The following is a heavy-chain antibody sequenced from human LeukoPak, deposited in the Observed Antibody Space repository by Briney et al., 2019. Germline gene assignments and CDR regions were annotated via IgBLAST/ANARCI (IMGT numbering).Heavy chain of an antibody. CDR1: GYSFTTYW. J-gene: IGHJ4*02. Sequence: GESLKISCKASGYSFTTYWIGWVRQMPGKGLEWVGIIYPGDSDTRYSPSFQGQVTISADKSISTAYLQWSSLKASDTAMYYCARRVVGGIYYFDYWGQGTLVTVSS. CDR2: IYPGDSDT. V-gene: IGHV5-51*01. D-gene: IGHD3-16*02. CDR3: ARRVVGGIYYFDY.